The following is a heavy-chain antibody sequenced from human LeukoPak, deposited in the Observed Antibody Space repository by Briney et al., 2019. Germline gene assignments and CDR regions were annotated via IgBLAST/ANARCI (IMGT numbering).Heavy chain of an antibody. CDR2: IYYSGST. CDR3: ARRDYDILTGYYYFDY. CDR1: GGSISSSSYY. V-gene: IGHV4-39*01. Sequence: SETLSLTRTVSGGSISSSSYYWGWIRQPPGKGLEWIGSIYYSGSTYYNPSLKSRVTISVDTSKNQFSLKLSSVTAADTAVYYCARRDYDILTGYYYFDYWGQGTLVTVSS. J-gene: IGHJ4*02. D-gene: IGHD3-9*01.